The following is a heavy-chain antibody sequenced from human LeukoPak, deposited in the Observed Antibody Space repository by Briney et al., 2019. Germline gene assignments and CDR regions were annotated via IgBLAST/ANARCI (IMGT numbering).Heavy chain of an antibody. CDR1: GNTFSGHY. J-gene: IGHJ4*02. V-gene: IGHV1-2*02. CDR2: LDPNSGGT. CDR3: ARTAGYSYLAF. Sequence: ASVKVSCKASGNTFSGHYMHWVRQAPGQGLEWMGWLDPNSGGTNYAQKFQGRGSMTRDTSISTDYMELSRLRSDDTAVYYCARTAGYSYLAFWGQGTLVTVSS. D-gene: IGHD5-18*01.